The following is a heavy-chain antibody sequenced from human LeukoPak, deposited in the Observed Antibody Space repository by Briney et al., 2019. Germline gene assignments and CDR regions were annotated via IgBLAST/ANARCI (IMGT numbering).Heavy chain of an antibody. V-gene: IGHV4-39*01. CDR1: GGSISSGIYY. CDR3: AAGFDY. Sequence: SETLSLTCAVSGGSISSGIYYWGWIHQPPGKGLEWIGSVFYGGSTYYNPSLKSRVTISVDTSKNQFSLQLSSLTAADTAMYYCAAGFDYWGQGTLVTVSS. CDR2: VFYGGST. J-gene: IGHJ4*02.